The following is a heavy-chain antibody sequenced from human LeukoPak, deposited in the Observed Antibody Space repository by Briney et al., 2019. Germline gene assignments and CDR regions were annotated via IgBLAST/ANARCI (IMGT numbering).Heavy chain of an antibody. CDR2: MYPDDSDT. CDR3: ARLIYDSSGYFDY. Sequence: ASVKVSCKGSGYSFTSYWIGWVRQKPGKGLEWVGIMYPDDSDTRYSPSFQGQVSISADKSLSTAYLQWSSLKASDTAMYYCARLIYDSSGYFDYWGQGTLVTVSS. CDR1: GYSFTSYW. V-gene: IGHV5-51*01. J-gene: IGHJ4*02. D-gene: IGHD3-22*01.